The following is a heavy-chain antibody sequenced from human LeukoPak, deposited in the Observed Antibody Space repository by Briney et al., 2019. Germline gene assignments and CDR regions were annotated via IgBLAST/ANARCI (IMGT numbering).Heavy chain of an antibody. Sequence: GGSLRLSCAASGFTFSSYAMSWVRQAPGKGLEWVSAISGSGGSTYYADSVKGRFTISRDNSKNTLYLQMNSLRAEDTAVYYCAKDGHIVVVVPATWGYFDYWGQGTLVTVSS. CDR2: ISGSGGST. CDR3: AKDGHIVVVVPATWGYFDY. V-gene: IGHV3-23*01. J-gene: IGHJ4*02. CDR1: GFTFSSYA. D-gene: IGHD2-15*01.